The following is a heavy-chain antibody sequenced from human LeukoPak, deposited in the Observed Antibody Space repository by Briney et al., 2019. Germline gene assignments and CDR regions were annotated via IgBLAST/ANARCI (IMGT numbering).Heavy chain of an antibody. CDR1: GFTFSSYA. CDR3: AKLRGSSWYVFDY. V-gene: IGHV3-23*01. J-gene: IGHJ4*02. CDR2: ISGSGGST. D-gene: IGHD6-13*01. Sequence: AGGSLRLSCAASGFTFSSYAMSWVRQAPGKGLEWVSAISGSGGSTYYADSVKGRFTISRDNSKNTLYLQMNSLRAEDTAVYYCAKLRGSSWYVFDYWGQGTLVTVSS.